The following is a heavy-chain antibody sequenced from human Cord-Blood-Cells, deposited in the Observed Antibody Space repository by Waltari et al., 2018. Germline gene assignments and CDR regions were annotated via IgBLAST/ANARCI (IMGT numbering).Heavy chain of an antibody. D-gene: IGHD5-12*01. J-gene: IGHJ6*02. CDR2: ISPIFGTA. Sequence: QVQLVQSGAEVKKPGSSVKVSCKASGGTFSSYAISWVRQAPGQGLEWMGGISPIFGTATYAQKFQGRVTITADESTSTAYMELSSLRSEDTAVYYCARGGYSGYDYYYYGMDVWGQGTTVTVSS. V-gene: IGHV1-69*01. CDR1: GGTFSSYA. CDR3: ARGGYSGYDYYYYGMDV.